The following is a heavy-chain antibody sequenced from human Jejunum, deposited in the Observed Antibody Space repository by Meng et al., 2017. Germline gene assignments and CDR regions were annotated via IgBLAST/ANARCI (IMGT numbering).Heavy chain of an antibody. CDR3: AREWSGSFRHFDY. CDR1: GGSIRSSDW. D-gene: IGHD3-16*02. CDR2: IHHSGST. Sequence: QVQLKEPGPGLLRPSVTLFLTCGVSGGSIRSSDWWSCVRQPPGKGLEWIGEIHHSGSTNYNPSLKSRVTISVDKSKNQFSLKLSSVTAADTAVYYCAREWSGSFRHFDYWGQGTLVTVSS. V-gene: IGHV4-4*02. J-gene: IGHJ4*02.